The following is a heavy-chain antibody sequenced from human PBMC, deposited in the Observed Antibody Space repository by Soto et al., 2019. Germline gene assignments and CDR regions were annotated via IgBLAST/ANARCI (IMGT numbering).Heavy chain of an antibody. D-gene: IGHD3-3*01. CDR2: IKQDGSEK. Sequence: GGSLRLSCAASGFTFSSYWMSWVRQAPGKGLEWVANIKQDGSEKYYVDSVKGRFTISRDNAKNSLYLQMNSLRAEDTAVYYCARGDYDFWSGYYYYYYGMDVWGQGTTVTVSS. V-gene: IGHV3-7*01. CDR1: GFTFSSYW. J-gene: IGHJ6*02. CDR3: ARGDYDFWSGYYYYYYGMDV.